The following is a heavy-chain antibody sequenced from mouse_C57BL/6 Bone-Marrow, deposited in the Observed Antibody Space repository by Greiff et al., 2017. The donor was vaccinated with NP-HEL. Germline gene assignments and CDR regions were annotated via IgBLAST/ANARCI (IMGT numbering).Heavy chain of an antibody. CDR1: GYAFSSSW. Sequence: VQRVESGPELVKPGASVKISCKASGYAFSSSWMNWVKQRPGKGLEWIGRIYPGDGDTNYNGKFKGKATLTADKSSSTAYMQLSSLTSEDSAVYFCARSGWTPFAYWGQGTLVTVSA. V-gene: IGHV1-82*01. CDR3: ARSGWTPFAY. J-gene: IGHJ3*01. D-gene: IGHD3-1*01. CDR2: IYPGDGDT.